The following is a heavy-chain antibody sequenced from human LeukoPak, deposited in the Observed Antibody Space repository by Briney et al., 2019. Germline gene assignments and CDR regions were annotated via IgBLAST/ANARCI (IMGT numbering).Heavy chain of an antibody. D-gene: IGHD4-17*01. CDR1: GFTFRNYA. V-gene: IGHV3-23*01. J-gene: IGHJ5*02. Sequence: GGSLRLSCAASGFTFRNYAMNWVRQAPGKGLEWVSSISGSSGNTYYADSVKGRFTISRDNFKNTLYLQMHNLRAEDTALYYCAKAAYGDYVNWFDPWGQGSLVTVSS. CDR3: AKAAYGDYVNWFDP. CDR2: ISGSSGNT.